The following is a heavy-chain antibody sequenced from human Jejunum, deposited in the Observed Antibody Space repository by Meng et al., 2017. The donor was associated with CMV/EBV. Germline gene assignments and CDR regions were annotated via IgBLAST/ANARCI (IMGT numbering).Heavy chain of an antibody. D-gene: IGHD6-13*01. CDR2: IIPPFAKI. CDR3: ARESPTAALLY. Sequence: TGKTSGGTFSSHGISWVRQAPGQGLEWMGGIIPPFAKINYAQKFQGRVTFTTDESATTAYMELSGLRFDDTAVYYCARESPTAALLYWGQGTLVTVSS. V-gene: IGHV1-69*05. CDR1: GGTFSSHG. J-gene: IGHJ4*02.